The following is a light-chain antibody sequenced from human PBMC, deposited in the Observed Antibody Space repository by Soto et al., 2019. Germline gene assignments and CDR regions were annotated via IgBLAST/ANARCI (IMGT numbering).Light chain of an antibody. J-gene: IGLJ2*01. V-gene: IGLV1-44*01. CDR2: SNN. CDR3: AAWDDSLNSVI. CDR1: SSNIGSNT. Sequence: QSVVTQPPSASGTPGQRVTISCSGSSSNIGSNTVNWYQHLPGTAPKLLIYSNNHRPSGVPDRLSGSKSGTSASLAISGLQSEDEADYYCAAWDDSLNSVIFGGGTKLTVL.